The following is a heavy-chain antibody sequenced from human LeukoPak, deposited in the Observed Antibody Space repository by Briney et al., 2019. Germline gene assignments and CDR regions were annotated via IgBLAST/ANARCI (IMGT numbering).Heavy chain of an antibody. CDR3: ARGGRFYYGSGSYSIRYYFDF. D-gene: IGHD3-10*01. CDR2: INTNTGNP. J-gene: IGHJ4*02. CDR1: GYTSTNYA. V-gene: IGHV7-4-1*02. Sequence: GASVKVSCKASGYTSTNYAMNWVRQAPGQGLEWMGWINTNTGNPAYAQGFTGRFVFSLDTSVSTAYLQISSLKAEDTAVYYCARGGRFYYGSGSYSIRYYFDFWGQGTLVTVSS.